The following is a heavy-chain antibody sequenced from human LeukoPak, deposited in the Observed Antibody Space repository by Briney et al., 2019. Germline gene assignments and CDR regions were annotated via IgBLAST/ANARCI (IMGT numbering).Heavy chain of an antibody. J-gene: IGHJ5*02. D-gene: IGHD3-3*01. CDR2: IKTDVSTT. Sequence: GGSLRLSCAPSVFTFSNYWMHWVCQAPRKGLVWVSRIKTDVSTTSYVHSVKVQFTISRNNAKNTLYLNMNTLRTEDPAVYYCVRATISGVVSPYWFDPWGQGTLVTVSS. CDR1: VFTFSNYW. CDR3: VRATISGVVSPYWFDP. V-gene: IGHV3-74*01.